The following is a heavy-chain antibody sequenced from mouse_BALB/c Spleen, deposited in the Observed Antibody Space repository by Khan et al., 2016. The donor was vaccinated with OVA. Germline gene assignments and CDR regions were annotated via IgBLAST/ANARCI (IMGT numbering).Heavy chain of an antibody. CDR3: ARGGGTAPFAY. D-gene: IGHD1-2*01. Sequence: EVELVASGGGLVQPGGSRKLSCAASGFTFSDYGMAWVRQAPGKGPEWVAFISDLAYSIYYADTVTGRFTISRENAKNTLYLEMRRLRSEDTAIYYCARGGGTAPFAYWGLGTLVTVSA. V-gene: IGHV5-15*02. CDR2: ISDLAYSI. CDR1: GFTFSDYG. J-gene: IGHJ3*01.